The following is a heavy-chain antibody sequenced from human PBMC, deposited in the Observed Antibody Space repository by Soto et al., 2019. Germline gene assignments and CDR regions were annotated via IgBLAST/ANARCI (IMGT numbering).Heavy chain of an antibody. CDR2: IRSDGTNA. CDR1: GFTFSSYW. Sequence: DVQLVESGGGLFQPGGSLRLSCAASGFTFSSYWMHWVRQAPGRGLVWVSRIRSDGTNAEYAGSVKGRFTISRDNDENTLSLQMNSLSVEDTAVYYCVRGDGDYHDGNGYLGRHWGQGTLVTVSS. J-gene: IGHJ4*02. V-gene: IGHV3-74*03. D-gene: IGHD3-22*01. CDR3: VRGDGDYHDGNGYLGRH.